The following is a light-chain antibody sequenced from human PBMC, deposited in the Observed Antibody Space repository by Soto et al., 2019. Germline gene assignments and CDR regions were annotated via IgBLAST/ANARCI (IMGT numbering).Light chain of an antibody. J-gene: IGLJ3*02. CDR1: TSDVGGYNY. Sequence: QSALTQPASVSGSPGQSITISCTGTTSDVGGYNYVSWHQQHPGKAPKLMIHEVRYRPSGVYNRFSASKSGNTASLTISGLQAEDEADYYCSSYTSSGTLVFGGGTQLTVL. CDR2: EVR. V-gene: IGLV2-14*01. CDR3: SSYTSSGTLV.